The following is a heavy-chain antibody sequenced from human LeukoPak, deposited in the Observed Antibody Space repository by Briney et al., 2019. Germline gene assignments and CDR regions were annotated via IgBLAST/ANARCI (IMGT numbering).Heavy chain of an antibody. J-gene: IGHJ6*03. CDR2: ISSVSGYI. V-gene: IGHV3-21*01. Sequence: GGSLRLSCAASGFTFSDYSMNWVRQAPGRGLEWVSFISSVSGYIYYADSVKDRFTISRDSARNSLYLQMNSLRAEDTAVYYCAKLVTGRPSGYMDVWGKGTTVTVSS. CDR3: AKLVTGRPSGYMDV. D-gene: IGHD6-6*01. CDR1: GFTFSDYS.